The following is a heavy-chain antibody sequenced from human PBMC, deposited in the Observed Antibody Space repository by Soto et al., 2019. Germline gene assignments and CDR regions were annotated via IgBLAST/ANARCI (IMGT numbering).Heavy chain of an antibody. CDR2: IYHSGST. Sequence: PSEPLSLRCAVSGGSISRSDWWVWVRHPPGKGLEWMGEIYHSGSTNYNPSLKSRVTISVDKSKNQFSLKLSSVTAADTAVYYCARAYYYDSSGYVDYWGQGTLGTVPQ. CDR1: GGSISRSDW. V-gene: IGHV4-4*02. CDR3: ARAYYYDSSGYVDY. J-gene: IGHJ4*02. D-gene: IGHD3-22*01.